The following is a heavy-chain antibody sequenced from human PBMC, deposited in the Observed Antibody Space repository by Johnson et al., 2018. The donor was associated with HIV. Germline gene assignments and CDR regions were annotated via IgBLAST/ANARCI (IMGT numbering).Heavy chain of an antibody. J-gene: IGHJ3*01. D-gene: IGHD3-22*01. V-gene: IGHV3-33*01. CDR2: IWYDGSNK. CDR1: GFTFSSYG. Sequence: VQLVESGGGVVQPGRSPRLSCAASGFTFSSYGMHWVRQAPGKGLEWVAVIWYDGSNKYYADSVKGRFTISRDNSKNTLYLQMNSLRAEDTAVYYCAIPYYFDSGDYQWGQGTVVTVSS. CDR3: AIPYYFDSGDYQ.